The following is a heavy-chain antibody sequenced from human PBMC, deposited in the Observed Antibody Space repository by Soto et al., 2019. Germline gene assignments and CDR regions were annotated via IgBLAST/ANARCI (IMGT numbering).Heavy chain of an antibody. CDR2: MSGSGSVI. CDR1: GFRFNSFE. Sequence: GGSLRLSCVASGFRFNSFEMNWVRQAPGKGLEWISYMSGSGSVIDYADSVKGRFTVSRDNAKNSLYLEMNSLRAEDTAIYYCARGRGECRSVTCNNWLDAWGQGTLVTVSS. D-gene: IGHD3-3*01. J-gene: IGHJ5*02. V-gene: IGHV3-48*03. CDR3: ARGRGECRSVTCNNWLDA.